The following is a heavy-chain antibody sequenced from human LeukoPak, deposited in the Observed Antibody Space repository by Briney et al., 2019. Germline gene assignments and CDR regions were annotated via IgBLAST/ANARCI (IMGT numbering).Heavy chain of an antibody. V-gene: IGHV3-21*01. Sequence: PGGSLRLSCAASGFTFSSYSMNWVRQAPGKGLEWVSSISSSSSYIYYADSVKGRFTISRDNAKNSLYLQMNSLRAEDTAVYYCARFNGDYGASFDYWGQGTLVTVSS. CDR1: GFTFSSYS. CDR3: ARFNGDYGASFDY. D-gene: IGHD4-17*01. CDR2: ISSSSSYI. J-gene: IGHJ4*02.